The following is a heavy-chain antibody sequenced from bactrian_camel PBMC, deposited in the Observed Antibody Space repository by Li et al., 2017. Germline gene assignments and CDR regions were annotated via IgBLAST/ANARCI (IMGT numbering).Heavy chain of an antibody. D-gene: IGHD6*01. J-gene: IGHJ4*01. CDR3: AARSGMCIGSACLSPAAYRD. Sequence: QVQLVESGGGSVQAGGSPRLSCAGSGVTYSLNYMGWFRQALGKERDGVAHISGRDTNYADSVKGRFTVFEDNAKNTLYLQMHNLKENDTAMYYCAARSGMCIGSACLSPAAYRDWGQGTQVTVS. CDR1: GVTYSLNY. CDR2: ISGRDT. V-gene: IGHV3S53*01.